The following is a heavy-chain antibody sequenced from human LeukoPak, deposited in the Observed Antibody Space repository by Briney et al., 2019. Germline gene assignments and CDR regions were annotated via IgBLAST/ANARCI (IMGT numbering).Heavy chain of an antibody. D-gene: IGHD2-8*02. J-gene: IGHJ4*02. V-gene: IGHV3-21*01. CDR2: ISSTSSST. CDR1: GFTFSTYT. Sequence: GGSLRLSCAASGFTFSTYTMNWVRQAPGKGLEWVSSISSTSSSTHYADSAKGRFTISRDNAKNSLYLQMNSLRAEDTAVYYCARGYCTGGGSCSRGYWGQGTLVTVSS. CDR3: ARGYCTGGGSCSRGY.